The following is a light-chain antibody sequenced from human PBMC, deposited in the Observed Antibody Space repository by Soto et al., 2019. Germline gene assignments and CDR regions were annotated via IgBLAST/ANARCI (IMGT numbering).Light chain of an antibody. Sequence: IVMTQSPATLSVSPGERATLSCRASQSVSSNLAWYQQKPGQAPRLLIYGASTRATGIPARFSGSGSGTEFPLTMSSLHSEDFAVYYCQQSDTWTWRPFGQGTRVEIK. J-gene: IGKJ1*01. CDR3: QQSDTWTWRP. V-gene: IGKV3-15*01. CDR2: GAS. CDR1: QSVSSN.